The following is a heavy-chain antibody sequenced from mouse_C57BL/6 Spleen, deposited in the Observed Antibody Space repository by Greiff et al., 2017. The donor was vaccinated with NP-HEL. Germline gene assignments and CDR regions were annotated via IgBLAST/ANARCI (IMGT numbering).Heavy chain of an antibody. CDR3: ARDSSDYIMDY. CDR2: IYPGSGNT. D-gene: IGHD3-2*02. V-gene: IGHV1-76*01. CDR1: GYTFTDYY. J-gene: IGHJ4*01. Sequence: LVESGAELVRPGASVKLSCKASGYTFTDYYINWVKQRPGQGLEWIARIYPGSGNTYYNEKFKGKATLTAEKSSSTAYMQLSSLTSEDSAVYFCARDSSDYIMDYWGQGTSVTVSS.